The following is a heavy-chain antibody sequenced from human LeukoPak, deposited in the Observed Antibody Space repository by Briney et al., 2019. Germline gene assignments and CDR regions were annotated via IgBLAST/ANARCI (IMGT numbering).Heavy chain of an antibody. CDR1: GFTFSGYW. J-gene: IGHJ3*02. Sequence: GGSLRLSCAASGFTFSGYWMHWVRQAPGKGLEWVANIKQDGSEKYYVDSVKGRFTISRDNAKNSLYLQMNSLRAEDTAVYYCARDPALRSSGAFDIWGQGTMVTVSS. CDR2: IKQDGSEK. V-gene: IGHV3-7*01. CDR3: ARDPALRSSGAFDI. D-gene: IGHD6-6*01.